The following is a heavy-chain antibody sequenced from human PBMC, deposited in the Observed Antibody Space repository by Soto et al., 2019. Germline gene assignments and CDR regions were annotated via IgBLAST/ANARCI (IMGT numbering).Heavy chain of an antibody. Sequence: GASVKVSCKASGGTFSSYAISWVRQAPGQGLEWMGGIIPIFGTANYAQKFQGRVTITADESTSTAYMELSSLRSEDTAVYYCARALDIVVVVAATPGPRMDVWGQGTTVTVSS. CDR1: GGTFSSYA. CDR3: ARALDIVVVVAATPGPRMDV. CDR2: IIPIFGTA. V-gene: IGHV1-69*13. J-gene: IGHJ6*02. D-gene: IGHD2-15*01.